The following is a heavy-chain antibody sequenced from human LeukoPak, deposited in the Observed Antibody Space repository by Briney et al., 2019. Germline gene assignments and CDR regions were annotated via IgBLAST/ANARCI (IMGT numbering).Heavy chain of an antibody. CDR2: ISSSGSTI. V-gene: IGHV3-11*04. CDR1: GFTFSDYY. D-gene: IGHD3-22*01. CDR3: ARDLGDYYDSSGYYPLDY. J-gene: IGHJ4*02. Sequence: PGGSLRLSCAASGFTFSDYYMSWIRQAPGKGLEWVSYISSSGSTIYYADSVKGRFTISRDNAKKSLYLQMNSPRDEDTAVYYCARDLGDYYDSSGYYPLDYWGQGTLVTVSS.